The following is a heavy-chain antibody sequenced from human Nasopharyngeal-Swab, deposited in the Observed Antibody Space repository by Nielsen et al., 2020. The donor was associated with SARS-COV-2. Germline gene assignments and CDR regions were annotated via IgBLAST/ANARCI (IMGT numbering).Heavy chain of an antibody. V-gene: IGHV3-23*01. CDR3: VKALELDYYYYGMDV. J-gene: IGHJ6*02. Sequence: IRQPPGKGLEWVSPISGSGGSTYYADSVKGRFTIYRDNSKNTLYLQMSSLRAEDTAVYYCVKALELDYYYYGMDVWGQGTTVTVSS. D-gene: IGHD1-7*01. CDR2: ISGSGGST.